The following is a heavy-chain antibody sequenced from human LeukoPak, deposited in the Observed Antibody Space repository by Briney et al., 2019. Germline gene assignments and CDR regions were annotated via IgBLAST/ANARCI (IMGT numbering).Heavy chain of an antibody. J-gene: IGHJ4*02. D-gene: IGHD3-3*01. V-gene: IGHV3-49*04. CDR1: GFTFGDYA. Sequence: PGGSLRLSCTASGFTFGDYAMSWVRQAPGKGLEWVGFIRSKAYGGTTEYAASVKGRFTISRDDSKSIAYLQMNSLKTEDTAVYYCSYDFRSGYYPSLDYWGQGTLVTVSS. CDR3: SYDFRSGYYPSLDY. CDR2: IRSKAYGGTT.